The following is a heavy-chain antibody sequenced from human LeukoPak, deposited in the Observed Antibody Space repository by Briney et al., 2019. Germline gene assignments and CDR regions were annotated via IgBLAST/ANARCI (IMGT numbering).Heavy chain of an antibody. CDR2: IYYSGST. V-gene: IGHV4-39*07. Sequence: PSETLSLTCTVSGGSISSSSYYWGWIRQPPGKGLEWIGSIYYSGSTYYNPSLKSRVTISVDTSKNQFSLKLSSVTAADTAVYYCARVGSSWYLGWFDPWGQGTLVTVSS. J-gene: IGHJ5*02. CDR3: ARVGSSWYLGWFDP. CDR1: GGSISSSSYY. D-gene: IGHD6-13*01.